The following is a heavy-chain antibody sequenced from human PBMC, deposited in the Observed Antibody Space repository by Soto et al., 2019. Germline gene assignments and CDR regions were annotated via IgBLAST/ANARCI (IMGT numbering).Heavy chain of an antibody. CDR1: GGSISGSSYY. Sequence: QLHLQESGPGQVKPSETLSLTCTVSGGSISGSSYYWGWIRQPPGKGLEWIGSIYYSGSTYYNPSLKSRVAISVDTSKNQYPLKLSSVTAVDSALYYCARLDYTTSCSYWGQGTLVTVSS. CDR2: IYYSGST. J-gene: IGHJ4*02. CDR3: ARLDYTTSCSY. D-gene: IGHD2-2*01. V-gene: IGHV4-39*01.